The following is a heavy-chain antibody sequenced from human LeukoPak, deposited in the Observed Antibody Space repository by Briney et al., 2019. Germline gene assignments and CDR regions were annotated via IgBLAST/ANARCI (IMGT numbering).Heavy chain of an antibody. CDR2: VHTSGSP. D-gene: IGHD3-10*01. J-gene: IGHJ5*02. CDR3: ARVSYNAGSFISGGWFDP. CDR1: GGSTSRHY. Sequence: SETLSLICDVSGGSTSRHYWSWIRLPAGKGLEWIGRVHTSGSPDYSPSLKSRVTMSVDTSKNQVSLRLSSMTAADTAVYFCARVSYNAGSFISGGWFDPWGQGIRVTVSS. V-gene: IGHV4-4*07.